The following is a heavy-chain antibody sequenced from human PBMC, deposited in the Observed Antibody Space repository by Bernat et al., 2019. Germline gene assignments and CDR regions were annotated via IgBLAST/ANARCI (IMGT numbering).Heavy chain of an antibody. CDR3: ARDPAYSGYDLDAVY. V-gene: IGHV1-69*08. CDR2: IIPILGIA. D-gene: IGHD5-12*01. Sequence: QVQLVQSGAELKKPGSSVKVSCKASGGTFSSYTISWVRQAPGQGLEWMGRIIPILGIANYAQKFQGRVKITADKSTSTTYMELRSLRSEDTAVYYCARDPAYSGYDLDAVYWGQGTLVTVSS. CDR1: GGTFSSYT. J-gene: IGHJ4*02.